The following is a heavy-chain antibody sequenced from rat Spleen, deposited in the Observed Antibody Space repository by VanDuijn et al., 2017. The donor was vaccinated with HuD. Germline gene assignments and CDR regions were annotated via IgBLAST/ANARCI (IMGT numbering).Heavy chain of an antibody. CDR3: TRLNYDGTYFYWFFDF. V-gene: IGHV5-22*01. J-gene: IGHJ1*01. Sequence: EVQLVESGGGLVQPGRSLKLSCAASGFTFRNYYMAWVRQAPKKGLEWVASINYEGRSIYYGDSVKGRFTIFRDNAKSTLYLQMNSLRSEDTATYYCTRLNYDGTYFYWFFDFWGPGTMVTVSS. D-gene: IGHD1-12*02. CDR1: GFTFRNYY. CDR2: INYEGRSI.